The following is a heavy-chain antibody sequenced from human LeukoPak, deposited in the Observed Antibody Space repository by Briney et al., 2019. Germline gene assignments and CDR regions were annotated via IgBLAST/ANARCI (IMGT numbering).Heavy chain of an antibody. V-gene: IGHV3-48*03. CDR1: GFTFSSYE. CDR2: ISSSGSTI. Sequence: PGGSLRLSCAASGFTFSSYEMNWVRQAPGKGLEWVSYISSSGSTIYYADSVKGRFTISRDNAKNSLYLQMNSLRAEDTAVYYCTRAADYDFWSGTFDYWGQGTLVTVSS. CDR3: TRAADYDFWSGTFDY. J-gene: IGHJ4*02. D-gene: IGHD3-3*01.